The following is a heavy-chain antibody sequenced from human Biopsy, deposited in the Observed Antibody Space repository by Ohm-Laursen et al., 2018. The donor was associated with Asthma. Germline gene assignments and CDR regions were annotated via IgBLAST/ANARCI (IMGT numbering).Heavy chain of an antibody. Sequence: SLRLTCAASGFAFDDSAMHWVRQAPGRGLEWVAGISWNSVTVDYAASVKGRFTISRDNAKNSLDLEMNSLRSEDTALYYCAKDTLSSSWKWFDPWGQGTMVNVST. D-gene: IGHD2-2*01. CDR3: AKDTLSSSWKWFDP. CDR1: GFAFDDSA. J-gene: IGHJ5*02. CDR2: ISWNSVTV. V-gene: IGHV3-9*01.